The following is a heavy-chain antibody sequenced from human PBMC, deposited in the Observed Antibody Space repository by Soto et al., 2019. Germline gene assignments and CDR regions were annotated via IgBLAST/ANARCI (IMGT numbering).Heavy chain of an antibody. J-gene: IGHJ6*02. CDR2: IHHSETT. Sequence: SEPLSLTCAVSGAPITSHNGCGCLRRSPGKGLEWIGEIHHSETTNYNPSLNSRVSISVDKSKNQFSLKLNSVNAADTADYYCARTSDYDSTGYYNLDVWGPGTTVTVSS. CDR1: GAPITSHNG. CDR3: ARTSDYDSTGYYNLDV. D-gene: IGHD3-22*01. V-gene: IGHV4-4*02.